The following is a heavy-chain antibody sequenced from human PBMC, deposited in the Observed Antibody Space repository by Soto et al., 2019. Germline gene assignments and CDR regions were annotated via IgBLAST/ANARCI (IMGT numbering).Heavy chain of an antibody. Sequence: SETLSLTCTVSGGSISSSSYYWGWIRQPPGKGLEWIGSIYYSGSTYYNPSLKSRVTISVDTSKNQLSLKLSSVTAADTAVYYCAALWFGELLRNYYYYGMDVWGQGTTVTVSS. V-gene: IGHV4-39*01. CDR1: GGSISSSSYY. CDR3: AALWFGELLRNYYYYGMDV. J-gene: IGHJ6*02. D-gene: IGHD3-10*01. CDR2: IYYSGST.